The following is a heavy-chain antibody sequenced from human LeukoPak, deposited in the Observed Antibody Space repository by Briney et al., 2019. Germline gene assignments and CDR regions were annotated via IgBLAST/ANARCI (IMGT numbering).Heavy chain of an antibody. CDR1: DKSLKGYY. Sequence: SETLSPTCAVYDKSLKGYYWSWIRQPPGKGLEWIGQINDRGSTNYNPSLKSRVTISLDTPKKQFSLRLSSVTATDTAVFYCARGRVTDNWNGGHWFDPWGRGTLVIVSS. CDR3: ARGRVTDNWNGGHWFDP. J-gene: IGHJ5*02. D-gene: IGHD1-20*01. CDR2: INDRGST. V-gene: IGHV4-34*01.